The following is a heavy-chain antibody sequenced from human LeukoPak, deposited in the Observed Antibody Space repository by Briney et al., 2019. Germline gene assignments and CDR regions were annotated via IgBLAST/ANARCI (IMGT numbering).Heavy chain of an antibody. J-gene: IGHJ4*02. V-gene: IGHV3-7*01. D-gene: IGHD3-10*01. Sequence: GSLRLSCATSGFTFSSYWMSWVRQAPGKGLEWVADIKEDGSEKYYVDSVKGRFTISRDNAKNSLYLQMNSLRAEDTAVYYCALNPDYYGSGSFDYWGQGTLVTVSP. CDR2: IKEDGSEK. CDR3: ALNPDYYGSGSFDY. CDR1: GFTFSSYW.